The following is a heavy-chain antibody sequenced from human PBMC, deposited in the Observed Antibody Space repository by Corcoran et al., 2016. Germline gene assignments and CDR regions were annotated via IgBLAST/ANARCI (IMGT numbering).Heavy chain of an antibody. Sequence: QVQLVQSGAEVKKPGAPVKVSCKASGYTFTGYYIHWVRQAPGQGLEWMGWINPKSGGTNFAQKFQGRVTMTRDTSISTAYMELSRLRSDDTAVYYCARDEDGMDVWGQGTTVTVSS. J-gene: IGHJ6*02. CDR2: INPKSGGT. CDR1: GYTFTGYY. CDR3: ARDEDGMDV. V-gene: IGHV1-2*02.